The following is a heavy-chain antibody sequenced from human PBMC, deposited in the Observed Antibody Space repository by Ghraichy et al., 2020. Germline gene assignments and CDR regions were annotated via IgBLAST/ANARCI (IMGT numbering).Heavy chain of an antibody. J-gene: IGHJ6*02. CDR2: TYYRSKWYN. V-gene: IGHV6-1*01. CDR1: GDSVSSKNAI. D-gene: IGHD4-23*01. Sequence: SQTLSLTCAISGDSVSSKNAIWNWIRQSPSRGLEWLGRTYYRSKWYNDYAVSVKSRITINPETSKNQFSLQLNPVTPEDTALYFCARAPHGGGMDVWGQGTTVTVSS. CDR3: ARAPHGGGMDV.